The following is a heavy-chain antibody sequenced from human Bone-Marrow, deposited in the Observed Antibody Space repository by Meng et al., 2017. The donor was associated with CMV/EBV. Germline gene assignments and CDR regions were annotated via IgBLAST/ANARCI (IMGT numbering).Heavy chain of an antibody. Sequence: ASVKVSCKASGYTFTGYYMHWVRQAPGQGLEWMGWINPNSGGTNYAQKFQGWVTMTRDTSISTAYMELSRLRSDDTAVYYCARVQVVPAARDSYYYYYGMDVWGQGTTVTVSS. V-gene: IGHV1-2*04. CDR3: ARVQVVPAARDSYYYYYGMDV. CDR1: GYTFTGYY. D-gene: IGHD2-2*01. J-gene: IGHJ6*02. CDR2: INPNSGGT.